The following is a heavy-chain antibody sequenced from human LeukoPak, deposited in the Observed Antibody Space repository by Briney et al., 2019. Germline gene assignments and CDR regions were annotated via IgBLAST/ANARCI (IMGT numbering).Heavy chain of an antibody. J-gene: IGHJ6*03. V-gene: IGHV1-8*01. CDR1: GYTFTSYD. CDR2: MNPNSGNT. D-gene: IGHD6-13*01. CDR3: ARGWHSSSWLPPGWYYYYMDV. Sequence: GASVKVSCKASGYTFTSYDINWVRQATGQGLEWMGWMNPNSGNTGYAQKFQGRVTMTRNTSISTAYMELSSLRSEDTAVYYCARGWHSSSWLPPGWYYYYMDVWGKGTTVTVSS.